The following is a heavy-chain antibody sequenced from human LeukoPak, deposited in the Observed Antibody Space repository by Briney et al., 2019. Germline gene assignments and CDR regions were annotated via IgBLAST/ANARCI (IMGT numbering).Heavy chain of an antibody. D-gene: IGHD2-15*01. Sequence: GGSLRLSCAASGFTFSSYSMNWVRQAPGKGLEWVSYISSSSSTIYYADSVKGRFTISRENAKNSLYLQMNSLRAEDTAVYYCARVKPYCSGGSCYYGYYYYGMDVWGQGTTVTVSS. CDR3: ARVKPYCSGGSCYYGYYYYGMDV. CDR1: GFTFSSYS. J-gene: IGHJ6*02. V-gene: IGHV3-48*01. CDR2: ISSSSSTI.